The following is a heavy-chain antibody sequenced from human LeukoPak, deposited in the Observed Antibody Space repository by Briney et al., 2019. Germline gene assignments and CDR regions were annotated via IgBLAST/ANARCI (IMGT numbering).Heavy chain of an antibody. V-gene: IGHV3-7*01. CDR1: GFTFSNYW. D-gene: IGHD6-13*01. J-gene: IGHJ4*02. CDR3: ARDRYSSN. Sequence: PGGSLRLSCAASGFTFSNYWMTWVRQAPGKGLEWVANIKQDGSEKNYVDSVKGRFTISRDNAKNSLYLQMNSLRIEDTAVYYCARDRYSSNWGQGTLVTVSS. CDR2: IKQDGSEK.